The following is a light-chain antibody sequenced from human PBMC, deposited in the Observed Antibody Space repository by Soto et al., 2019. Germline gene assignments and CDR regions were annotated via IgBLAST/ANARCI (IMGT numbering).Light chain of an antibody. CDR1: QGIISY. J-gene: IGKJ4*01. CDR2: VAS. V-gene: IGKV1-9*01. Sequence: ILETQSPSSLSASVGDRVTISCRASQGIISYLAWYQKKPGKAPKLLIYVASTLRSGVPSRFSGSGSGTDFLLTISSLQPEDFATYYCQQFHSYPLTFGGGTKVEIK. CDR3: QQFHSYPLT.